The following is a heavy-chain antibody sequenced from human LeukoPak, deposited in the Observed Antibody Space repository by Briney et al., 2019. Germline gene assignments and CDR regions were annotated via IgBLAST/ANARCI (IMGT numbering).Heavy chain of an antibody. CDR2: ISGRGGST. V-gene: IGHV3-23*01. D-gene: IGHD6-25*01. CDR1: GFTFSSYA. CDR3: ARDRLFDY. Sequence: GGSLRLSRAASGFTFSSYAMSWVRQAPGKGLEWVSAISGRGGSTYYADSVKGRFTISRDNSKNSLYLQMNNLRAEDTAVYYCARDRLFDYWGQGTLVAVSS. J-gene: IGHJ4*02.